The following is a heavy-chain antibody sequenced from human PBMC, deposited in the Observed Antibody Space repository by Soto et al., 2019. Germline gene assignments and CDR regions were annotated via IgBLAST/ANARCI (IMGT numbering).Heavy chain of an antibody. J-gene: IGHJ4*02. Sequence: PSETLSITCAVYGGSFSGYYWSWIRQPPGKGLEWIGEINHSGSTNYNPSLKSRVTISVDTSKNQFSLKLSSVTAADTAVYYCARGRITSIWGSYRRKKYFDYWGQGTLVTVSS. CDR1: GGSFSGYY. V-gene: IGHV4-34*01. D-gene: IGHD3-16*02. CDR3: ARGRITSIWGSYRRKKYFDY. CDR2: INHSGST.